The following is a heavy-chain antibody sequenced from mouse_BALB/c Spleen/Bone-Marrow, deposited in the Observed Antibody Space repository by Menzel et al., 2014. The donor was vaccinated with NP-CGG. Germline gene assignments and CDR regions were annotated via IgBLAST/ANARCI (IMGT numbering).Heavy chain of an antibody. V-gene: IGHV14-3*02. CDR2: LDPANGNT. J-gene: IGHJ3*01. Sequence: VQLQQPGAELVKAGASVQLSCTASGFNINDTYMHWVKQRPEQDLEWIGRLDPANGNTKYDPKFQGKATITADTSSNTAYMQLSSLTSEDTAGYYGARSRGGTDGFAYWGQGTLVTVSA. D-gene: IGHD3-3*01. CDR3: ARSRGGTDGFAY. CDR1: GFNINDTY.